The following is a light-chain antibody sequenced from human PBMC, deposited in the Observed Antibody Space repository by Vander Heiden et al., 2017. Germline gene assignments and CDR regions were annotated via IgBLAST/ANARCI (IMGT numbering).Light chain of an antibody. CDR2: EDN. Sequence: NFMLTQPHSVSESPGKTATISCTRSRGSIASNYVQCNQQRPGSSPTTVIYEDNQSPPGLPDRLSGSSDSSSNSASLSISGLKTEDEADYYCQSYESSNHCVFGGGTKLTVL. J-gene: IGLJ3*02. CDR1: RGSIASNY. CDR3: QSYESSNHCV. V-gene: IGLV6-57*01.